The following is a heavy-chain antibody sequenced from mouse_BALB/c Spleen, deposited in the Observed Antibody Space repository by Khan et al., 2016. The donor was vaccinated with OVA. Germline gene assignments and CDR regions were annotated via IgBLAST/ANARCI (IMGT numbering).Heavy chain of an antibody. CDR2: IDPSDSET. Sequence: QVHVKQSGAELVKPGAPVKLSCKASGYTFTSYWMNWVKQRPGRGLEWIGRIDPSDSETHYNQKFKDKATLTVDKSSSTAYIQLSSLTSEDSAVFYCARDQYGNYFYAWDYWGQGTSVTVSS. V-gene: IGHV1-69*02. CDR3: ARDQYGNYFYAWDY. J-gene: IGHJ4*01. CDR1: GYTFTSYW. D-gene: IGHD2-10*02.